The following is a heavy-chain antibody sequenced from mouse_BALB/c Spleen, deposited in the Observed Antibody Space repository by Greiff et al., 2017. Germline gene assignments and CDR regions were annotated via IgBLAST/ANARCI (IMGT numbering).Heavy chain of an antibody. D-gene: IGHD3-3*01. CDR1: GYSITSGYY. CDR3: AREGTRGDAMDY. Sequence: EVQVVESGPGLVKPSQSLSLTCSVTGYSITSGYYWNWIRQFPGNKLEWMGYISYDGSNNYNPSLKNRISITRDTSKNQFFLKLNSVTTEDTATYYCAREGTRGDAMDYWGQGTSVTVSS. J-gene: IGHJ4*01. V-gene: IGHV3-6*02. CDR2: ISYDGSN.